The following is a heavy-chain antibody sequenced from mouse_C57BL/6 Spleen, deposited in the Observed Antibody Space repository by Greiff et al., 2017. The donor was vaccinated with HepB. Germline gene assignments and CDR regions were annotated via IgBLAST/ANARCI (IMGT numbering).Heavy chain of an antibody. CDR1: GYAFSSSW. V-gene: IGHV1-82*01. CDR2: IYPGDGDT. Sequence: VQLQQSGPELVKPGASVKISCKASGYAFSSSWMNWVKQRPGKGLEWIGRIYPGDGDTNYNGTFKGKATLTADKSSSTAYMQLSSLTSEDSAVYFWAREKDYDYDGYFDYWGQGTTLTVSS. J-gene: IGHJ2*01. D-gene: IGHD2-4*01. CDR3: AREKDYDYDGYFDY.